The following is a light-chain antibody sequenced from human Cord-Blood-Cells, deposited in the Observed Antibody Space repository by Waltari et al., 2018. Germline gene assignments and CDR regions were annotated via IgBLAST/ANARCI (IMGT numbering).Light chain of an antibody. CDR3: SSYTSSSTYV. CDR1: SSDVGGSNY. V-gene: IGLV2-14*01. CDR2: DVS. J-gene: IGLJ1*01. Sequence: QSALTQPASVSGSPGQSITISCTGTSSDVGGSNYVSWYQQHPGKAPKLMIYDVSNRPSGVSNRFSGSKSGNTASLTISGLQAEDEADYHCSSYTSSSTYVFGTGTKVTVL.